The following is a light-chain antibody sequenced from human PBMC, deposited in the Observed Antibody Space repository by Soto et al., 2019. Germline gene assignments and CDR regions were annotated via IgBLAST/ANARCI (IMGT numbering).Light chain of an antibody. CDR2: DAS. Sequence: DIQMTQSPSTLSASVGDRVTITCRASQSINSWLAWYQQKPGKAPKLLIYDASTLESGVPSRFSGSGSGTEFTLTINSLQSDDFGIYYCQQYANNPWTFGQGTKVDI. V-gene: IGKV1-5*01. J-gene: IGKJ1*01. CDR3: QQYANNPWT. CDR1: QSINSW.